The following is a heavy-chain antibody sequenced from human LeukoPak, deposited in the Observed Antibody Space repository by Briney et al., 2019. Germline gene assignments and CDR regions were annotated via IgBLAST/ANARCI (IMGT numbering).Heavy chain of an antibody. CDR3: ARIRDGYNDAYDI. Sequence: ASVKVSCKASGYTFTGYYMHWVRQAPGQGLEWMGWINPNSGGTNYAQKFQGRVTMTRDTSISTAYMELSRLRSEDTAIYYCARIRDGYNDAYDIWGQGTVVTVPS. CDR2: INPNSGGT. CDR1: GYTFTGYY. D-gene: IGHD5-24*01. V-gene: IGHV1-2*02. J-gene: IGHJ3*02.